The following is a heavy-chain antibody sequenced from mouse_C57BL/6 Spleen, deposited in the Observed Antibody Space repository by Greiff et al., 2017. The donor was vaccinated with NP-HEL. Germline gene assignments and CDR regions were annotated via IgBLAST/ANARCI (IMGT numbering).Heavy chain of an antibody. Sequence: QVHVKQSGPELVKPGASVKISCKASGYAFSSSWMNWVKQRPGKGLEWIGRIYPGDGDTNYTGKFKGKATLTADKSSSTAYMQLSSLTSEDSAVYFCARSDYDDYYAMDYWGQGTSVTVSS. D-gene: IGHD2-4*01. V-gene: IGHV1-82*01. CDR2: IYPGDGDT. J-gene: IGHJ4*01. CDR3: ARSDYDDYYAMDY. CDR1: GYAFSSSW.